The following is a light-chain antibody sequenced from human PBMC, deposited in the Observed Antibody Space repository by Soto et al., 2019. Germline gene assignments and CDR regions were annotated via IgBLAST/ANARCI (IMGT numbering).Light chain of an antibody. V-gene: IGKV1-5*03. CDR2: KAS. CDR3: QHYNSYSEA. J-gene: IGKJ1*01. CDR1: QTISSW. Sequence: EIQMTQPPSTLSGALGEGVTLSCRASQTISSWLAWYQQKPGKAPKLLIYKASTLKSGVPSRFSGSGSGTEFTLTISSLQPDDFATYYCQHYNSYSEAFGQGTKVDIK.